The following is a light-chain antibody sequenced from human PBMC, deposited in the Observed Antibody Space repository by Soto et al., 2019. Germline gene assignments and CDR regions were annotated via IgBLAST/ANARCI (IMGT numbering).Light chain of an antibody. Sequence: DIVLTQAPDNLSLSPGDSATLSCRVSQYTNGRYVAWYQQRPGLAPRLVVDGSSKRATGIPERFRGSGSGSEFTITISGLEHEDFAVYFCQHFGSSPPVTFGQGTRLEIK. CDR1: QYTNGRY. V-gene: IGKV3-20*01. J-gene: IGKJ5*01. CDR3: QHFGSSPPVT. CDR2: GSS.